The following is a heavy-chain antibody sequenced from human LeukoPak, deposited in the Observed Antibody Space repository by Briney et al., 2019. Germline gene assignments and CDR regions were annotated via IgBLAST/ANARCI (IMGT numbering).Heavy chain of an antibody. CDR2: IFYSGST. D-gene: IGHD3-22*01. CDR3: ARTRHYYDSSGYYYFDY. V-gene: IGHV4-59*08. J-gene: IGHJ4*02. Sequence: SETLSLTCSVSGGSISGYYWSWIRQPPGKGLEWIGHIFYSGSTNYNPSLKSRVTISLDTSKNQFSLKLSSVTVADTAVYYCARTRHYYDSSGYYYFDYWGQGTLVTVSS. CDR1: GGSISGYY.